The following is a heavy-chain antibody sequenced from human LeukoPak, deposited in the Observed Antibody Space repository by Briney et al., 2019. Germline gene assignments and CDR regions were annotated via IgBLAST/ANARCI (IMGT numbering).Heavy chain of an antibody. Sequence: GGSLGSSGQPSGSRSGATSRTWTRQPPGKGLEWVSYISTGGGTIYYADSVKGRFTMSRDNAKNSLYLEMNSLRAEDTAVYYCARGKSEFDYWGQGTLVTVSS. CDR1: GSRSGATS. D-gene: IGHD3-3*01. J-gene: IGHJ4*02. V-gene: IGHV3-11*01. CDR2: ISTGGGTI. CDR3: ARGKSEFDY.